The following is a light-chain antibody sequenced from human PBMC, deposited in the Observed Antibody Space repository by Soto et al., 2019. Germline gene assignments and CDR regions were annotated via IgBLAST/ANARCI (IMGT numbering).Light chain of an antibody. J-gene: IGLJ1*01. Sequence: QSVLTQPPSASGTPGQRVTISCSGSSSNIESNTVYWYQQLPGMAPRLLIHTNDRRPSGVPDRFSGSKSGTSASLAISGLQSEDEADYYCLAWDDSLNGNLLGTGTKVTVL. CDR2: TND. CDR3: LAWDDSLNGNL. V-gene: IGLV1-44*01. CDR1: SSNIESNT.